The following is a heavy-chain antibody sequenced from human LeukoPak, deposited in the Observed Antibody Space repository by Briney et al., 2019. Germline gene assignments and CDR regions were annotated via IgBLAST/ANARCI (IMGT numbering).Heavy chain of an antibody. CDR3: AREDYPDCSGGSCYSDFDY. D-gene: IGHD2-15*01. J-gene: IGHJ4*02. CDR2: ISYDGSNK. CDR1: GFTFSSYA. Sequence: GGSLRLSCAASGFTFSSYAMHWVRQAPGKGLEWVAVISYDGSNKYYADSVKGRFTISRDNSKNTLYLQMNSLRAEDTAVYYCAREDYPDCSGGSCYSDFDYWGQGTLVTVSS. V-gene: IGHV3-30*04.